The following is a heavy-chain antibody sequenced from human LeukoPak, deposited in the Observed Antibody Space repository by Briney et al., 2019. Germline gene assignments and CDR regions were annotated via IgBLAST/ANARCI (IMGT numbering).Heavy chain of an antibody. J-gene: IGHJ4*02. CDR3: ARVSHHEKERYFDWLLPYFDY. CDR2: IYYSGST. CDR1: GGSISSYY. D-gene: IGHD3-9*01. Sequence: SETLSLACTVSGGSISSYYWSWIRQPPGKGLEWIGYIYYSGSTYYNPSLKSRVTISVDTSKNQFSLKLSSVTAADTAVYYCARVSHHEKERYFDWLLPYFDYWGQGTLVTVSS. V-gene: IGHV4-59*08.